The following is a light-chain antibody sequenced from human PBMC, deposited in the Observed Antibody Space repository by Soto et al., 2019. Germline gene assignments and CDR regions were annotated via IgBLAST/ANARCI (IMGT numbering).Light chain of an antibody. V-gene: IGKV3-20*01. CDR3: QQYGNSPQT. CDR2: GAS. Sequence: EIVLTQSPGTMSLSPGERATLSCRASQSVSNSFLAWFRQKPGQAPRLLIYGASSRATGIPDRFSGSGSGTDFTLTISRLEPEDFAVYYCQQYGNSPQTFGQGTKVEIK. J-gene: IGKJ1*01. CDR1: QSVSNSF.